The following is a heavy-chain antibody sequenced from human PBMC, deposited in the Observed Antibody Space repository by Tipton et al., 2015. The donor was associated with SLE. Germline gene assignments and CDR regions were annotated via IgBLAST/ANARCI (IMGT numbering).Heavy chain of an antibody. J-gene: IGHJ3*02. D-gene: IGHD1-1*01. CDR2: IYYSGST. CDR3: ARDGTGAVGPDAFDI. CDR1: GGPISSYY. Sequence: GLVKPSETLSLTCTVSGGPISSYYWSWIRQPPGKGLEWIGYIYYSGSTNYNPSLKSRVTISVDTSKNQFSLKLSSVTAADTAVYYCARDGTGAVGPDAFDIWGQGTMVTVSS. V-gene: IGHV4-59*12.